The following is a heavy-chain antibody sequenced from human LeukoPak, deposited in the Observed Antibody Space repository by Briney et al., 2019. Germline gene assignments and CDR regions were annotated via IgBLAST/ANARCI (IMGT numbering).Heavy chain of an antibody. CDR1: GYTFTNYD. CDR2: MNPNSGYT. J-gene: IGHJ6*02. Sequence: ASVKVSCKASGYTFTNYDINWVRQATGQGLEWMGWMNPNSGYTGYAQKFQGRFTMTRNTSISTAYMEVSSLRSEDTAVYYCARGAVIPATMGYYGMDVWGQGTTVSVSS. V-gene: IGHV1-8*01. D-gene: IGHD2-2*01. CDR3: ARGAVIPATMGYYGMDV.